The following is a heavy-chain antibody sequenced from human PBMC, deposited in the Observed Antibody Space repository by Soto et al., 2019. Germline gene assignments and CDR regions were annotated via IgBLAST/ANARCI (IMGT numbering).Heavy chain of an antibody. CDR1: GGSISSGGYY. J-gene: IGHJ5*02. V-gene: IGHV4-31*03. CDR2: IYYSGST. CDR3: TRRVAATRFDP. D-gene: IGHD2-15*01. Sequence: PSETLSLTCTVSGGSISSGGYYWSWIRQHPGKGLEWIGYIYYSGSTYYNPSLKSRVTISVDTSKNQFSLKLSSVTVADTAVYYCTRRVAATRFDPWGQGTLVTVSS.